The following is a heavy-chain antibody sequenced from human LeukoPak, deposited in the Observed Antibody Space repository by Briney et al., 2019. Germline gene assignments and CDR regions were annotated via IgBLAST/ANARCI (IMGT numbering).Heavy chain of an antibody. CDR3: AREPQEGYDILTGYYTY. CDR2: ISSSSSYI. Sequence: GGSLRLSCAASGFTFSSHSMNWARQAPGKGLEWVSSISSSSSYIYYADSVKGRFTISRDNAKNSLYLQMNSLRAEDTAVYYCAREPQEGYDILTGYYTYWGQGTLVTVSS. D-gene: IGHD3-9*01. V-gene: IGHV3-21*01. J-gene: IGHJ4*02. CDR1: GFTFSSHS.